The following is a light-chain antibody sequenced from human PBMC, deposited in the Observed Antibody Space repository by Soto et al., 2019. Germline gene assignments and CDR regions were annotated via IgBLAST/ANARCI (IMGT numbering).Light chain of an antibody. CDR2: WAS. CDR3: QQYYTTPFS. Sequence: DIVMTQSPDSLAVSLGDRATIDCKSSQSVLYSSNNKNYLAWYQQKPGQPPKLLIYWASTRKSGVPDRFSGSGSEPDFTLTISSLQDEDVAVYYCQQYYTTPFSFGPGTKVDIK. V-gene: IGKV4-1*01. J-gene: IGKJ3*01. CDR1: QSVLYSSNNKNY.